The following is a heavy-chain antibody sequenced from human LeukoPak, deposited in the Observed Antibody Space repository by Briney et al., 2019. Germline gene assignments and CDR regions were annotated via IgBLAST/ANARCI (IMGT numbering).Heavy chain of an antibody. CDR2: ISGSGGST. J-gene: IGHJ4*02. CDR1: GFTFSSYA. D-gene: IGHD6-19*01. CDR3: AKGHGSGWYEGFDY. Sequence: GGSLRLSCAASGFTFSSYAMSWVRQAPGKGLEWVSAISGSGGSTYYADSVKGRFTISRDNSKNTVHLQMNSLRAEDTAVYYCAKGHGSGWYEGFDYWGQGTLVTVSS. V-gene: IGHV3-23*01.